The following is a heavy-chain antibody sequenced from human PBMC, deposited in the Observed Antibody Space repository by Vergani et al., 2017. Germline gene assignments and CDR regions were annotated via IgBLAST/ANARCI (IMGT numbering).Heavy chain of an antibody. D-gene: IGHD6-13*01. V-gene: IGHV4-59*01. CDR3: ASLGGAAAGTGNWFDP. Sequence: QVQLQESGPGLVKPSETLSLTCTVSGGSISSYYWSWIRQPPGKGLEWIGYIYYLGSTNYNPSLKSRVTISVDTSKNQFCLKLRAVTAADTAVYYCASLGGAAAGTGNWFDPWGQGTLVTVSS. CDR2: IYYLGST. CDR1: GGSISSYY. J-gene: IGHJ5*02.